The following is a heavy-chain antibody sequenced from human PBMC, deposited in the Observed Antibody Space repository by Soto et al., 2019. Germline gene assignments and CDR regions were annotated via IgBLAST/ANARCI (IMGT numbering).Heavy chain of an antibody. V-gene: IGHV1-18*01. CDR1: GYTFTNYA. CDR2: ISGYNGNT. J-gene: IGHJ6*02. Sequence: QVQVVQSGDEVKKPGASVKVSCKASGYTFTNYAFSWLRQAPGQGLEWMGWISGYNGNTKYAEKFQGRVTMTTDTSTSTAHMELRSLRSDDTAVSYCAREGQAPYYYYGLDVWGQGTAVTVS. CDR3: AREGQAPYYYYGLDV.